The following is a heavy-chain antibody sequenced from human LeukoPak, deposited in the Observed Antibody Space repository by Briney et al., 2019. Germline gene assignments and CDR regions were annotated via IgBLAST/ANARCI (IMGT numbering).Heavy chain of an antibody. V-gene: IGHV4-59*01. D-gene: IGHD3-22*01. CDR3: ARGRVESSDYYSNDGQAFDY. CDR1: GGSISIYY. J-gene: IGHJ4*02. CDR2: IYYSGST. Sequence: SETLSLTCTVSGGSISIYYWSWIRQPPGKGLEWIGYIYYSGSTNYNPSLRSRVTISVDTSKNQFSLKLNSVTAADTAVYYCARGRVESSDYYSNDGQAFDYWGQGTLVTVSS.